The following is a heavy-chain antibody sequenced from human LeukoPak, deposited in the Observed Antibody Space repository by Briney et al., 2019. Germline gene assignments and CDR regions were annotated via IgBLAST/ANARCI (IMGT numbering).Heavy chain of an antibody. J-gene: IGHJ5*02. CDR1: GFTFSSYE. V-gene: IGHV3-48*03. CDR2: ISSSGSTI. CDR3: ARDASGSNNWFDP. Sequence: PGGSLRLSCAASGFTFSSYEMNWVRQAAGKGLEWVSYISSSGSTIYYADSVKGRFTISRDNAKNSLFLQMNSLRAEDTAVYYCARDASGSNNWFDPWGQGTLVTVSS. D-gene: IGHD5-12*01.